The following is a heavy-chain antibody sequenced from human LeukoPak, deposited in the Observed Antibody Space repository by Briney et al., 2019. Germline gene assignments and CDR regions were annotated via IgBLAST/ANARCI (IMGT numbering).Heavy chain of an antibody. D-gene: IGHD3-10*01. CDR2: ISGGGGTT. Sequence: GSLRLSCAASGFTFSSYAMSWVRQAPGKGLEWVSSISGGGGTTYYADSVKGRFTISRDNSKNTLYLQINSLRAEDTAVYYCANPPPRSGTPTSYYFYGMDVWGKGTTVTVSS. CDR1: GFTFSSYA. J-gene: IGHJ6*04. V-gene: IGHV3-23*01. CDR3: ANPPPRSGTPTSYYFYGMDV.